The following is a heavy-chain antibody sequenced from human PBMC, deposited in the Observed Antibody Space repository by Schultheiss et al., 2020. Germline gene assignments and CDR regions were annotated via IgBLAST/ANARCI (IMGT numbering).Heavy chain of an antibody. D-gene: IGHD1-26*01. CDR2: IYYSGST. Sequence: SETLSLTCTVSGGSISSYYWSWIRQPPGKGLEWFGYIYYSGSTNYNPSLKSRVTISVDTSKNQFSLKLSSVTAADTAEYYCARVREWELLTAAFDPWGQGTLVTVSS. CDR1: GGSISSYY. J-gene: IGHJ5*02. V-gene: IGHV4-59*01. CDR3: ARVREWELLTAAFDP.